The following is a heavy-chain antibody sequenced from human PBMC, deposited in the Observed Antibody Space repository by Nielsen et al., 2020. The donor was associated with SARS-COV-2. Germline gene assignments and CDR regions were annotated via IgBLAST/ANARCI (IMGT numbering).Heavy chain of an antibody. V-gene: IGHV3-21*01. Sequence: VRQAPGKGLEWVSSISSSSSYIYYADSVKGRFTISRDNAKNSLYLQMNSLRAEDTAVYCCASHVLRYFDWLPSDSSGDAFDIWGQGTMVTVSS. J-gene: IGHJ3*02. D-gene: IGHD3-9*01. CDR2: ISSSSSYI. CDR3: ASHVLRYFDWLPSDSSGDAFDI.